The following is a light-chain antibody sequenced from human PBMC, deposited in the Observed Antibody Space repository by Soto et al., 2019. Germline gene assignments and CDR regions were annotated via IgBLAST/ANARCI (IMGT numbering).Light chain of an antibody. V-gene: IGKV3-15*01. CDR3: QQYNSWPLEWT. CDR2: GAS. J-gene: IGKJ1*01. Sequence: IVKTQSLSNLSVSPGERATLSCRARLRVSSHLVWYQQKHGQAPRRLICGASTRATSIPAMFRGSVSGTEFALTICSLQSENFTVYYCQQYNSWPLEWTFGQVTKVDIK. CDR1: LRVSSH.